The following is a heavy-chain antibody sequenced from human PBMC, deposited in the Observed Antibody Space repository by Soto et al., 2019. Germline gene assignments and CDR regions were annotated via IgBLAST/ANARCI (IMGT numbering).Heavy chain of an antibody. V-gene: IGHV4-30-4*01. Sequence: QVQLQESGPGLVKPSQTLSLTCSVSGASITSRGSYWTWIRQPQGTCLEWIGHISYIGNTVYNSSLQSRHTISVDTSKHQFSLKMTSVTAAYTAVYFCARETMWPSGRYYYYHMDVWGQGTTVPVSS. CDR3: ARETMWPSGRYYYYHMDV. CDR1: GASITSRGSY. D-gene: IGHD3-10*01. CDR2: ISYIGNT. J-gene: IGHJ6*02.